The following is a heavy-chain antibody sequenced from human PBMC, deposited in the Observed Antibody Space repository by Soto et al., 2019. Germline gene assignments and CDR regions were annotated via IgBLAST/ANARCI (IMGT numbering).Heavy chain of an antibody. V-gene: IGHV4-59*01. J-gene: IGHJ4*02. Sequence: SETLSLTCTVSGGSISSYYWSWIRQPPGKGLEWIGYIYYSGSTNYNPSLKSRVTISVDTSKNQFSLKLSSVTAADTAVYYCARSPYSGYDLGYYFDYWGQGTLVTVSS. CDR1: GGSISSYY. CDR2: IYYSGST. D-gene: IGHD5-12*01. CDR3: ARSPYSGYDLGYYFDY.